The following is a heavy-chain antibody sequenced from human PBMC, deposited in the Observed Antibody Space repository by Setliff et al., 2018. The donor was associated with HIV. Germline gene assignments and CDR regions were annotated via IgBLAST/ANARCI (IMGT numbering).Heavy chain of an antibody. J-gene: IGHJ5*02. V-gene: IGHV4-39*07. CDR1: CGSVSSPSYY. CDR3: ATCRHRPPNWFDP. CDR2: VYNSGIT. Sequence: NPSETLSLTCAVSCGSVSSPSYYWGWIRQPPGKGLEWIGSVYNSGITFKNPSLKSRVSISVYRSGNQFSLRLTSVTDADTAVYYCATCRHRPPNWFDPWGQGTVVNVSA.